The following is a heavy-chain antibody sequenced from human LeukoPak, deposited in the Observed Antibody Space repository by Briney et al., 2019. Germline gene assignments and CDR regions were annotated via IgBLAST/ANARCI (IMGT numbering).Heavy chain of an antibody. J-gene: IGHJ4*02. CDR1: GGSISSSSYY. Sequence: SETLSLTCTVSGGSISSSSYYWGWIRQPPGKGLEWIGSIYYSGSTYYNPSLKSRVTISVDTSKNQFSLKLSSVTAADTAVYYCARLLGIPYWGQGTLVTVSS. CDR2: IYYSGST. D-gene: IGHD7-27*01. CDR3: ARLLGIPY. V-gene: IGHV4-39*01.